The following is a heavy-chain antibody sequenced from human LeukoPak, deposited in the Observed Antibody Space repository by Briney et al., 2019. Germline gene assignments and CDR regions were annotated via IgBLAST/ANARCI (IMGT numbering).Heavy chain of an antibody. CDR1: GYTFTSYY. Sequence: ASVKVSCKASGYTFTSYYMHWVRQAPGQGLEWMGIINPSGGSTSYAQKFQGRVTMTRDTSTSTVYMELSSLRFEDTAVYYCARGALAYCGGDCYSPDYWGQGTLVTVSS. CDR3: ARGALAYCGGDCYSPDY. V-gene: IGHV1-46*01. D-gene: IGHD2-21*02. J-gene: IGHJ4*02. CDR2: INPSGGST.